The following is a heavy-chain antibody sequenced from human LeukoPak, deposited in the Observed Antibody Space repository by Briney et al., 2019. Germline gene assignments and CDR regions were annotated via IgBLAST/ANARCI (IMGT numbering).Heavy chain of an antibody. CDR1: GGSLNGHY. V-gene: IGHV4-34*01. CDR3: AKNGQSGFSFDP. D-gene: IGHD3-3*01. J-gene: IGHJ5*02. CDR2: GSERGGT. Sequence: PSETLSLTCAVYGGSLNGHYWSWIRKPPGKGLEWIGEGSERGGTKFNPSLKSRVTISADTSKNQLSLKMNSVTAADTAVYYCAKNGQSGFSFDPWGQGTLVIVSS.